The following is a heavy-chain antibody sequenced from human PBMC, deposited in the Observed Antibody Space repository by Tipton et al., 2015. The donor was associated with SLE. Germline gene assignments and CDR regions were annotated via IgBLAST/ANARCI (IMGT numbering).Heavy chain of an antibody. CDR1: GASISSYY. CDR2: IHTSGST. J-gene: IGHJ5*02. Sequence: TLSLTCTVSGASISSYYWSWIRQFPGKGLEWIGYIHTSGSTNYNPPLKSRVTISVDTSKNQFSLKLSSVTAADTAVYYCASGAYGSGSNYFGGWFDPWGQGTLVTVSS. CDR3: ASGAYGSGSNYFGGWFDP. V-gene: IGHV4-4*08. D-gene: IGHD3-10*01.